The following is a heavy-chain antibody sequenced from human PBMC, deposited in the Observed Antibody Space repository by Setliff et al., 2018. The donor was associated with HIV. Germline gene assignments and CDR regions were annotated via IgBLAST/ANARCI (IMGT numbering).Heavy chain of an antibody. D-gene: IGHD5-12*01. CDR2: IHSSGTT. CDR1: GDSIGAYH. V-gene: IGHV4-59*01. CDR3: AKSSPSIGYISDH. J-gene: IGHJ4*02. Sequence: SETLSLTCSVSGDSIGAYHWSWIRQPPGRGLEWIGYIHSSGTTHYNPSLSSRVTISTDTSKNQFSLNVRSVTAADTAVYFCAKSSPSIGYISDHWGQGTLVTVSS.